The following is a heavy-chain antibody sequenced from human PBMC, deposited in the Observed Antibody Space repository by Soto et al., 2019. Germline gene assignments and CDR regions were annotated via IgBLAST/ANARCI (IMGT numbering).Heavy chain of an antibody. V-gene: IGHV4-34*01. CDR2: INHSGST. J-gene: IGHJ6*02. D-gene: IGHD6-6*01. CDR3: ASKAVFGSSSPQDYYYGMDV. Sequence: SETLSLTCAVYGGSFSGYYWSWIRQPPGKGLEWIGEINHSGSTNYNPSLKSRVTISVDTSKNQFSLKLSSVTAADTAVYYCASKAVFGSSSPQDYYYGMDVWGQGTTVT. CDR1: GGSFSGYY.